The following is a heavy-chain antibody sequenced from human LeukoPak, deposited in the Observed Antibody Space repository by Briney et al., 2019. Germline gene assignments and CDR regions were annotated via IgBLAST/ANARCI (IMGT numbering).Heavy chain of an antibody. D-gene: IGHD3-10*01. J-gene: IGHJ3*02. V-gene: IGHV1-8*02. CDR2: MNPNGGNT. Sequence: ASVKVSCKAFGYTFTSNYVHWVRQATGQGLEWMGWMNPNGGNTGYAQKFQGRVTMTRNTSKSTAYMEQSSLRSEDTAVYYCARGGVLLWFGEPDAFDIWGQGTMVTVSS. CDR3: ARGGVLLWFGEPDAFDI. CDR1: GYTFTSNY.